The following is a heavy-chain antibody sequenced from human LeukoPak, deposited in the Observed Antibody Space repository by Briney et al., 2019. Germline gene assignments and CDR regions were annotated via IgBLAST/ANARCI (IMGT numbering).Heavy chain of an antibody. Sequence: PWETLPLPCTVSVAPIRSSSYYWGWIRQPPGRVVEWIGSIYYSGRPYYNPSLKSRVTISVDTSKNQFSLKLSSVTAADTAVYYCARHTPPHIVVVTAAQLDYWGQGTLVTVSS. CDR2: IYYSGRP. V-gene: IGHV4-39*01. CDR3: ARHTPPHIVVVTAAQLDY. D-gene: IGHD2-2*01. CDR1: VAPIRSSSYY. J-gene: IGHJ4*02.